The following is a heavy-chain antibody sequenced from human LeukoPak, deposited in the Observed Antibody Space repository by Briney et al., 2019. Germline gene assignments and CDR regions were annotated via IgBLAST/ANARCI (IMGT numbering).Heavy chain of an antibody. J-gene: IGHJ4*02. CDR2: ISGSGGST. CDR3: AKDGLYSYGLAPIDY. D-gene: IGHD5-18*01. V-gene: IGHV3-23*01. Sequence: QPGGSLRLSCAASGFTFSSYAMSWVRQAPGKGLEWVSAISGSGGSTYYADSVKGRFTISRDKSKNTLYLQMNSLRAEDTAVYYCAKDGLYSYGLAPIDYWGQGTLVTVSS. CDR1: GFTFSSYA.